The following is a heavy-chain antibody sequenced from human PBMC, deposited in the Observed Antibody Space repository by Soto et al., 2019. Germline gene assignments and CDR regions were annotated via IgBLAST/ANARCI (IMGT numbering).Heavy chain of an antibody. D-gene: IGHD4-4*01. Sequence: QVQLVESGGGVVQPGRSLRLSCAASGFTFSSYAMHWVRQAPGKGLEWVAVISYDGSNKYYADSVKGRFTISRDNSKNTLYLQMNSLRAEDTAVYYCARDSNSRAYYYGMDVW. CDR3: ARDSNSRAYYYGMDV. J-gene: IGHJ6*01. CDR1: GFTFSSYA. CDR2: ISYDGSNK. V-gene: IGHV3-30-3*01.